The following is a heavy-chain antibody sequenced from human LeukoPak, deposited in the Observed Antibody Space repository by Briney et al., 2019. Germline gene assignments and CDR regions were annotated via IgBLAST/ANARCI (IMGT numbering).Heavy chain of an antibody. D-gene: IGHD6-19*01. V-gene: IGHV3-23*02. J-gene: IGHJ5*02. CDR3: VRQSFTYNSGWYWVDH. CDR2: ISGSGGST. CDR1: GFTFSSYA. Sequence: PGGSLRLSCAASGFTFSSYAVSWVRQAPGKGLEWVSAISGSGGSTYYGDSVKGRFTISRDDSKNTVYLQMNSLRAEDTAVYYCVRQSFTYNSGWYWVDHWGQGILVTVSS.